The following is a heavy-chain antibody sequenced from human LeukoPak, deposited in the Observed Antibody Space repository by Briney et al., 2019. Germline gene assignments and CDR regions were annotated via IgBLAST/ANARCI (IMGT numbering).Heavy chain of an antibody. CDR2: INTNTGNP. D-gene: IGHD3-22*01. J-gene: IGHJ5*02. Sequence: ASVKVSCKASGYTLTSDAMNWVRQAPGQGLEWMGWINTNTGNPTYAQGFTGRFVFSLDTSVSTAYLQISSLKAEDTAVYYCARDIYDSSGYRSGNWFDPWGQGTLVTVSS. CDR1: GYTLTSDA. CDR3: ARDIYDSSGYRSGNWFDP. V-gene: IGHV7-4-1*02.